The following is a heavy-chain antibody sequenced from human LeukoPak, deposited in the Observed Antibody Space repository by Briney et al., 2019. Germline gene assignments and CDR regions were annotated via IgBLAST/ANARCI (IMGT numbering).Heavy chain of an antibody. D-gene: IGHD7-27*01. Sequence: ASVKVSCKASGYTFTAYYIHWVRQAPGQGLEWMGWISPNSGGTDYAQKFQGRVTMNRDTSISTTYVELSSLTSDDTAVYYCAIQPWGSGNNWYFDLWGRGTLVTVSS. CDR2: ISPNSGGT. CDR3: AIQPWGSGNNWYFDL. V-gene: IGHV1-2*02. CDR1: GYTFTAYY. J-gene: IGHJ2*01.